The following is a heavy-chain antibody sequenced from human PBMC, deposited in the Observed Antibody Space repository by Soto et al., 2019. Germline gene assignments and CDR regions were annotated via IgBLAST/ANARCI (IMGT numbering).Heavy chain of an antibody. CDR1: GGSISSGGYS. J-gene: IGHJ5*02. V-gene: IGHV4-30-2*01. CDR3: ARGPYGSGSYYPNWFDP. CDR2: IYHSGST. Sequence: PSETLSLTCAVSGGSISSGGYSWSWIRQPPGKGLEWIGYIYHSGSTYYNPSLKSRVTISVDRSKNQFSLKLSSVTAADTAVYHCARGPYGSGSYYPNWFDPWGQGTLVTVSS. D-gene: IGHD3-10*01.